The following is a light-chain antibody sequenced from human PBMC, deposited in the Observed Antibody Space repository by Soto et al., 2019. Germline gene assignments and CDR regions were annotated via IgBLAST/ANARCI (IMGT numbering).Light chain of an antibody. CDR1: RSNIGAGYD. V-gene: IGLV1-40*01. CDR3: HSYDVSLRGPA. J-gene: IGLJ2*01. Sequence: QSVLTQPPSLSGAPGQRVTISCTGSRSNIGAGYDVHWYQHLPGTAPKVLIFDNSNRPSGVPDRFSGSKSGTSASLAITGLQAEDEAVSYFHSYDVSLRGPAFGGGTKLTVL. CDR2: DNS.